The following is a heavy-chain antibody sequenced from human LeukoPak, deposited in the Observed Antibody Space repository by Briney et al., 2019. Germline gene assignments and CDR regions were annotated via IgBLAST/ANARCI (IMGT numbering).Heavy chain of an antibody. CDR3: ASGSGSGYYYFVY. CDR2: INWNGGST. Sequence: GGSLRLSCAPSGFTFNDYGMSWVRQAPGKGLEWVSGINWNGGSTGYADSVKGRFTISRDNAKNSLYLQMNSLRAEDTALYYCASGSGSGYYYFVYWGQGTLVTVSS. D-gene: IGHD3-22*01. CDR1: GFTFNDYG. V-gene: IGHV3-20*04. J-gene: IGHJ4*02.